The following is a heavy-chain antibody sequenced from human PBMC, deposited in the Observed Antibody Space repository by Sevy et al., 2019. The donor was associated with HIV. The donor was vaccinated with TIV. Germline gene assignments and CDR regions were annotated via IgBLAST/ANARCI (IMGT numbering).Heavy chain of an antibody. CDR3: ALERLSSDVAEYFQN. Sequence: GGSLRLSCAASGFTFSRYSMHWVRQAPGKGLEWVATISFDASNKHYADSVKGRFTISRDNFQNSLFLQMNSLRPEKTAVYYCALERLSSDVAEYFQNWGQGTLVTVSS. D-gene: IGHD1-1*01. CDR2: ISFDASNK. CDR1: GFTFSRYS. J-gene: IGHJ1*01. V-gene: IGHV3-30*04.